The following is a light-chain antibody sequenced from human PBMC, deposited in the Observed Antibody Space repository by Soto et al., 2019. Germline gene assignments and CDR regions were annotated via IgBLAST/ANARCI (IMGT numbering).Light chain of an antibody. CDR2: GAS. CDR3: QQRSNWPSLT. CDR1: QSLSSSD. V-gene: IGKV3D-20*02. Sequence: EIVLTQSPDTLSLSPGERATLSCRASQSLSSSDLAWYQQKPGQAPRLLIYGASSRATGIPDRFSGSGSGTDFTLTISSLEPEDFAVYYCQQRSNWPSLTLGGGTKVDIK. J-gene: IGKJ4*01.